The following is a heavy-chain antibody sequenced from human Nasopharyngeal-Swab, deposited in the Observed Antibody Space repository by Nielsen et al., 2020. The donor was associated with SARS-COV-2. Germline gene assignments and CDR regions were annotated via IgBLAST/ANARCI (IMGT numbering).Heavy chain of an antibody. J-gene: IGHJ4*02. CDR3: ARMDFIASRDY. CDR1: GFSVSYNY. D-gene: IGHD6-13*01. CDR2: IYSRGET. V-gene: IGHV3-53*01. Sequence: GESPKISCEVSGFSVSYNYMSWVRQAPGKGLEWVAVIYSRGETHYTDSVRGRFTISRDNSKNMVNLQLNSLRAEDPAVYYCARMDFIASRDYWGQGTLVTVSS.